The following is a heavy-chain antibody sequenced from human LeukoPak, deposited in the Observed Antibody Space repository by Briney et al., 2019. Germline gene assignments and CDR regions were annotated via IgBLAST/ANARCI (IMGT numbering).Heavy chain of an antibody. V-gene: IGHV3-7*01. CDR2: IKQDGSEK. CDR1: GFTFSSYW. CDR3: ARHTGYSSSSDY. Sequence: GGSLRLSCAASGFTFSSYWMSCVRQAPGQGLEWVANIKQDGSEKYYVDSVKGRFTISRDNAKNSLYLQMNSLRAEDTAVYYCARHTGYSSSSDYWGQGTLVTVSS. J-gene: IGHJ4*02. D-gene: IGHD6-13*01.